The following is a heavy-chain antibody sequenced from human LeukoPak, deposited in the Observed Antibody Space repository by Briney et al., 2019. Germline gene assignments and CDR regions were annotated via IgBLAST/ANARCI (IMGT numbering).Heavy chain of an antibody. Sequence: SETLSLTCTVSAGSISSINYYWGWIRQPPGKGLEWIGSIYYSGNTYYNPSLKSRVTISLDMSNNQFSLKVGSVTAADTAVYYCARDAGSYQFDPWGQGTLVTVSS. CDR1: AGSISSINYY. J-gene: IGHJ5*02. D-gene: IGHD1-26*01. V-gene: IGHV4-39*07. CDR2: IYYSGNT. CDR3: ARDAGSYQFDP.